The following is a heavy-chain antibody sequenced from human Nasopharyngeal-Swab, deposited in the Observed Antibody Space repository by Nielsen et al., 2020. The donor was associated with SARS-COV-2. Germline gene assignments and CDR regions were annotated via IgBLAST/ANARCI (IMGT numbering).Heavy chain of an antibody. Sequence: GESLKISCVASGLTFSDYYMSWIRQAPGKGLEWVSYMSNSGSTIYYADSVKGRFTISRDNAKSSLYLQMNSLRAEDTAVYYCARARGEDSSGFVDAFDIWGQGTMVTVSS. CDR1: GLTFSDYY. D-gene: IGHD3-22*01. CDR2: MSNSGSTI. J-gene: IGHJ3*02. CDR3: ARARGEDSSGFVDAFDI. V-gene: IGHV3-11*04.